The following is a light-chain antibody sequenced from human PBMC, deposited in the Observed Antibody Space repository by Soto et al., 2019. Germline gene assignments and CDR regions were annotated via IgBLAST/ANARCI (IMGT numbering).Light chain of an antibody. CDR1: QSLSRH. CDR2: NTS. CDR3: QQRGDWPPT. V-gene: IGKV3-11*01. Sequence: EVVVTQSPATLSVSPGEIATLSCRASQSLSRHLAWYQQITGQAPRLLIYNTSNRATGIPARFSGSGSGTDVTLTISSLEPEDFAVYYCQQRGDWPPTFGGGTKVEIK. J-gene: IGKJ4*01.